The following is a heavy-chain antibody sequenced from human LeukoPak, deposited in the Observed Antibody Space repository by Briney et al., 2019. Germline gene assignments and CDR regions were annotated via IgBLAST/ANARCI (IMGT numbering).Heavy chain of an antibody. J-gene: IGHJ4*02. CDR3: AKEPPIAAAGTGGFDY. CDR1: GFTFDDYA. V-gene: IGHV3-9*01. CDR2: ISWNSGSI. D-gene: IGHD6-13*01. Sequence: GGSLRLSCAASGFTFDDYAMHCVRQAPGKGLEWVSGISWNSGSIGYADSVKGRFTISRDNAKNSLYLQMNSLRAEDTALYYCAKEPPIAAAGTGGFDYWGQGTLVTVSS.